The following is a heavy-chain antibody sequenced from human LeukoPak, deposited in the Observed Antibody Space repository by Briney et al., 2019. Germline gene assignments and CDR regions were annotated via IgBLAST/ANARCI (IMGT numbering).Heavy chain of an antibody. CDR1: GFTFSSYG. J-gene: IGHJ4*02. CDR3: AKGLVATRRQYYFDY. CDR2: ISYDGSNK. V-gene: IGHV3-30*18. Sequence: GGSLRLSCAASGFTFSSYGMHWVRQAPGKGLEWVAVISYDGSNKYYADSVKGRFTISGDNSKNTLYLQMNSLRAEDTAVYYCAKGLVATRRQYYFDYWGQGTLVTVSS. D-gene: IGHD1-26*01.